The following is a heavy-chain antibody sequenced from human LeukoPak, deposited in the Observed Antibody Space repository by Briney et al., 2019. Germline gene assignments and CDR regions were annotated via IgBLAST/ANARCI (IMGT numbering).Heavy chain of an antibody. CDR3: AKGTVDTAMGDIDY. CDR2: ISGSGGST. V-gene: IGHV3-23*01. J-gene: IGHJ4*02. CDR1: GFTFDDYA. D-gene: IGHD5-18*01. Sequence: PGGSLRLSCAASGFTFDDYAMHWVRHAPGKGLEWVSAISGSGGSTYYADSVKGRFTISRDNSKNTLYLQMNSLRAEDTAVYYCAKGTVDTAMGDIDYWGQGTLVTVSS.